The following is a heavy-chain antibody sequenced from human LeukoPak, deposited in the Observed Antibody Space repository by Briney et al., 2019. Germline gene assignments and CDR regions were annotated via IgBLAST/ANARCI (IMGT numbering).Heavy chain of an antibody. CDR2: ISSSSSYI. V-gene: IGHV3-21*01. D-gene: IGHD3-10*01. CDR3: ARDWGSGSPWDFGY. J-gene: IGHJ4*02. Sequence: PGRSLRLSCAASGFTFSSYAMHWVRQAPGKGLEWVSSISSSSSYIYYADSVKGRFTISRDNAKNSLYLQMNSLRAEDTAVYYCARDWGSGSPWDFGYWGQGTLVTVSS. CDR1: GFTFSSYA.